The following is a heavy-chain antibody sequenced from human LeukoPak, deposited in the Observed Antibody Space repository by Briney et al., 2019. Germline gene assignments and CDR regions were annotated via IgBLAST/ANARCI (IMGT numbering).Heavy chain of an antibody. CDR1: GFTFSSYG. CDR2: IRYDGSNA. Sequence: GGSLRLSRAASGFTFSSYGMHWVRQPPGKGRESMSFIRYDGSNAYYADAVKGRFTISRDNSKNTLYLQMNSLRAEDTAVYYCANALQGFSYGPGPLDYWGQGTLVTVSS. D-gene: IGHD5-18*01. J-gene: IGHJ4*02. CDR3: ANALQGFSYGPGPLDY. V-gene: IGHV3-30*02.